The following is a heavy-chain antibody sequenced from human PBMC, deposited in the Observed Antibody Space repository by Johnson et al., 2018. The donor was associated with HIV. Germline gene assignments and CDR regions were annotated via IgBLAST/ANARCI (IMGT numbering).Heavy chain of an antibody. D-gene: IGHD1-1*01. V-gene: IGHV3-15*01. CDR2: VKSKTDGGTT. CDR3: TTGLYWNDAFDI. J-gene: IGHJ3*02. Sequence: MQLVESGGGLVKPGGSLRLSCAASGFTFSDAWMNWVRQAPGKGLEWVGRVKSKTDGGTTDYAAPVTGRFTISRDGSKNTLYLQMNSLKTEDTAVYYCTTGLYWNDAFDIWGQGTMVTVSS. CDR1: GFTFSDAW.